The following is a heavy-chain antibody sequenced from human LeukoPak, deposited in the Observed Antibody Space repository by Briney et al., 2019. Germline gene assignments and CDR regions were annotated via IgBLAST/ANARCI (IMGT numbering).Heavy chain of an antibody. CDR3: ARAPPRGSWYHRGYFDY. CDR1: GYTFTSYD. D-gene: IGHD6-13*01. CDR2: MNPNSGNT. Sequence: GASVKVSCKASGYTFTSYDINWVRQATGQGLEWMGWMNPNSGNTGYAQKFQGRVTITRNTSISTAYMELSSLRSEDTAVYYCARAPPRGSWYHRGYFDYWGQGTLVTVSS. V-gene: IGHV1-8*03. J-gene: IGHJ4*02.